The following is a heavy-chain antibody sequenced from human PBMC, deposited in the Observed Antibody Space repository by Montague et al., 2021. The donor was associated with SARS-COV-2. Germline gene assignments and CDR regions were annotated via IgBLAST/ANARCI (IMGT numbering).Heavy chain of an antibody. Sequence: PALVKPTQTLTLTCTFSGFSLSTSGVAVGWIRQPPGKALEWLALSYWDDDKRYSPSLKSRLTISKDTSKNQVVLTMTNMDPVDTATYYCARMFGGILAFDIWGQGKTVTDSS. CDR2: SYWDDDK. D-gene: IGHD3-10*02. J-gene: IGHJ3*02. CDR3: ARMFGGILAFDI. CDR1: GFSLSTSGVA. V-gene: IGHV2-5*02.